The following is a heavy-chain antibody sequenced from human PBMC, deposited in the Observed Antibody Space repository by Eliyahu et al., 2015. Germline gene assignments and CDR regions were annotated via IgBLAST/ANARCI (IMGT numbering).Heavy chain of an antibody. J-gene: IGHJ5*02. CDR2: INSSGST. CDR3: ARRRGEPVDGVVITPNWFDP. V-gene: IGHV4-34*01. Sequence: QVQLQQWGAGLLKPSETLSLTCAVYGXSFSGYYWSWXRQPPGKGLEWIGEINSSGSTPYTPSLKSRVTISVDTSKNQFSLKLSSVTAADTAVYYCARRRGEPVDGVVITPNWFDPWGQGTLVTVSS. D-gene: IGHD3-3*01. CDR1: GXSFSGYY.